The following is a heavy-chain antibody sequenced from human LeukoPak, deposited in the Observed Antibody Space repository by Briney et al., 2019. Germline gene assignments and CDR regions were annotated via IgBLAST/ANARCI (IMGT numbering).Heavy chain of an antibody. CDR3: ARRARGSSADYFDY. J-gene: IGHJ4*02. V-gene: IGHV3-23*01. CDR2: ISVSGGNT. CDR1: GFTFSTYA. Sequence: GGSLRLSCAASGFTFSTYAMIWGRHAPGGGREWVSTISVSGGNTYYAGSAKGRLPIHKNSSKNTPPVHMNSLRPEAPAVNYVARRARGSSADYFDYWGQGTLVAVYS. D-gene: IGHD1-26*01.